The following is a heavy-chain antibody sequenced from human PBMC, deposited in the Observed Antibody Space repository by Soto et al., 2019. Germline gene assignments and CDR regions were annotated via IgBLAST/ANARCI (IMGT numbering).Heavy chain of an antibody. V-gene: IGHV4-31*03. Sequence: SETVSLTCTVSGGSISSGGYYLSWIRQHPGKGLEWIGYIYYSGSTYYNPSLKSRVTISVDTSKNQFSLKLSSVTAADKAVYYCASLPPQDSWFDPWGQGTLVTVSS. J-gene: IGHJ5*02. CDR3: ASLPPQDSWFDP. CDR1: GGSISSGGYY. D-gene: IGHD2-15*01. CDR2: IYYSGST.